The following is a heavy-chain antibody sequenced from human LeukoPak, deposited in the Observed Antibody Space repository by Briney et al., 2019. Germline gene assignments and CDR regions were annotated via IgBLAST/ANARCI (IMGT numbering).Heavy chain of an antibody. D-gene: IGHD6-13*01. CDR3: ARALSNNFDY. CDR1: GFTFSSYS. V-gene: IGHV3-21*01. J-gene: IGHJ4*02. Sequence: PGGSLRLSCAASGFTFSSYSMTWVRQAPGKGLEWVSSISSSSSYIYYADSVKGRFTTSRDNAKNSLYLQMNSLRAEDTAVFYRARALSNNFDYWGQGTLVTVSS. CDR2: ISSSSSYI.